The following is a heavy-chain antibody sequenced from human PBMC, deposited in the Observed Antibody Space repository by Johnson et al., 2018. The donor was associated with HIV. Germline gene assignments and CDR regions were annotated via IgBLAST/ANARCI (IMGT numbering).Heavy chain of an antibody. Sequence: VQLVESGGGLARPGTSLRISCAASGFTFDDYAMHWVRQAPGKGLEWVSGISWNSGSIGYADSVKGRFTISRDNAKNSLYLQMNSLRAEDTALYYCAKDKDSSSWSGEDAFDIWGQGTIVTVSS. J-gene: IGHJ3*02. CDR2: ISWNSGSI. D-gene: IGHD6-13*01. V-gene: IGHV3-9*01. CDR1: GFTFDDYA. CDR3: AKDKDSSSWSGEDAFDI.